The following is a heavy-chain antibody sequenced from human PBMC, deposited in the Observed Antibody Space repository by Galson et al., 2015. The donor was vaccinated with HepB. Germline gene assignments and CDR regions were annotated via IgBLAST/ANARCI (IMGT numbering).Heavy chain of an antibody. J-gene: IGHJ4*02. D-gene: IGHD3-22*01. CDR1: GFTFSSYS. Sequence: SLRLSCAASGFTFSSYSMNWVRQAPGKGLEWVSSISSSSSYIYYADSVKGRFTISRDNAKNSLYLQMNSLRAEDTAIYYCARDYYDTSGSYSAGYYWGQGALVTVSS. V-gene: IGHV3-21*01. CDR2: ISSSSSYI. CDR3: ARDYYDTSGSYSAGYY.